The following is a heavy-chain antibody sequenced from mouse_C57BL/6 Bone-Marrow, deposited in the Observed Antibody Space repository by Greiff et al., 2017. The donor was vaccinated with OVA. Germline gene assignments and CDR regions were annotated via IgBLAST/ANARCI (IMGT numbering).Heavy chain of an antibody. D-gene: IGHD2-5*01. Sequence: VQLQQPGAELVKPGASVKLSCKASGYTFTSYWMQWVKQRPGQGLEWIGEIDPSDSYTNYNQKFKGKATLTVDTSSSTAYMQLSSLTSEDSAVYYCARRGVTKAYWGQGTLVTVSA. J-gene: IGHJ3*01. CDR3: ARRGVTKAY. CDR2: IDPSDSYT. CDR1: GYTFTSYW. V-gene: IGHV1-50*01.